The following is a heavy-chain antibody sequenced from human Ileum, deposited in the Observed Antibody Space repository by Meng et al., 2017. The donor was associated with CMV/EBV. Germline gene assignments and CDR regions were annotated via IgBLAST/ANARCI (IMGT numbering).Heavy chain of an antibody. CDR3: ATWYYDNSGFYR. V-gene: IGHV3-30*04. Sequence: GGSLRLSCAASGFTLSSYAIHWVRQAPGKGLEWVTVLSYDGTYEYYADSVKGRFTISRDNSKNTVYMQMNSLRPEDTAVYYCATWYYDNSGFYRWGQATLATVSS. CDR2: LSYDGTYE. J-gene: IGHJ5*02. D-gene: IGHD3-22*01. CDR1: GFTLSSYA.